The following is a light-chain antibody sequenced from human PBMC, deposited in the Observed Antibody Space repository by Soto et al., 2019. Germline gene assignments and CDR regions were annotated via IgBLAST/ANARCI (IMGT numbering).Light chain of an antibody. V-gene: IGKV3D-15*01. CDR1: QSVRSN. J-gene: IGKJ5*01. CDR2: DVS. CDR3: QQYNNWPAIT. Sequence: TQSPGTLSSSPGERATLSCRASQSVRSNLAWYQQKPGQAPRLLIYDVSTRATGIPARFSGSGSGTEFTLTISSLQSEDFAVYYCQQYNNWPAITFGQGTRLEI.